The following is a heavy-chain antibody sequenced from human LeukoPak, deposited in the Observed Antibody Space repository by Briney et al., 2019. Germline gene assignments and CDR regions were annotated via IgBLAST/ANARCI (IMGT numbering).Heavy chain of an antibody. Sequence: GGSLKLSCAASGFTFSSYGMSWVRQAPGKGLEWVSGLSGSGGNTYYADSVKGRFTISRDNSKNTLYLQMNSLRAEDTAVYYCAKGDNWNVNAVDMWGQGAMVTVSS. D-gene: IGHD1-1*01. CDR1: GFTFSSYG. J-gene: IGHJ3*02. CDR3: AKGDNWNVNAVDM. V-gene: IGHV3-23*01. CDR2: LSGSGGNT.